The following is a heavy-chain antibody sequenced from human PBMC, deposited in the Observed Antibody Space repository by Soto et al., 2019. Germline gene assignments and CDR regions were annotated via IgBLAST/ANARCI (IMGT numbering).Heavy chain of an antibody. V-gene: IGHV1-69*13. CDR1: GGTFSSYA. J-gene: IGHJ6*02. D-gene: IGHD1-7*01. CDR2: IIPIFGTA. Sequence: ASVKVSCKASGGTFSSYAISWVRQAPGQGLEWMGGIIPIFGTANYAQKFQGRVTITADESTSTAYMELSSLRSEDTAVYYCAEGITGTKYYYYGMDVWGQGTTVTVSS. CDR3: AEGITGTKYYYYGMDV.